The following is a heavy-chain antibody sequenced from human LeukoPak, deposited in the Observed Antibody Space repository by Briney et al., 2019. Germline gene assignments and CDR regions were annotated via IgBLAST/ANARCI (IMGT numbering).Heavy chain of an antibody. CDR1: GVPMSNHF. CDR2: IYNSETT. J-gene: IGHJ5*02. V-gene: IGHV4-59*11. Sequence: SETLSLTCTVSGVPMSNHFWSWIRQPPGKGLEWIGYIYNSETTNYSPSLNSRVTMSLDTSKNQFSLRLTSVTAADTALYYCARDGYGSGSYGWFDPWGQGTLVTVSS. CDR3: ARDGYGSGSYGWFDP. D-gene: IGHD3-10*01.